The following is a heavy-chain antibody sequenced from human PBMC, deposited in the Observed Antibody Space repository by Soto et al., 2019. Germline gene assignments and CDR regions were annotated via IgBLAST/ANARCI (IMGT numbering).Heavy chain of an antibody. Sequence: QVQLVESGGGVVQPGRSLRLSCAASGFTFSSYGMHWVRQAPGKGLEWVAVISYDGSNKYYADSVKGRFTISRDNSKNTLYLQMNSLRAEDTAVYYCAKNEAVASFYYFDYGGQGTLVTVSS. V-gene: IGHV3-30*18. J-gene: IGHJ4*02. CDR2: ISYDGSNK. CDR3: AKNEAVASFYYFDY. CDR1: GFTFSSYG. D-gene: IGHD6-19*01.